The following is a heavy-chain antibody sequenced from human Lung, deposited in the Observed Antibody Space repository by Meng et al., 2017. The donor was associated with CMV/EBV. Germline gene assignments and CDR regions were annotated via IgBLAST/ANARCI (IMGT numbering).Heavy chain of an antibody. D-gene: IGHD2-8*02. CDR3: VRGNWWDY. CDR1: GYTVTGYY. V-gene: IGHV1-2*02. CDR2: SNPNTGDT. Sequence: ASVTVSCKSSGYTVTGYYMHWVRQAPGQGLEWMGWSNPNTGDTGYAQEFQGRVTMTSNSSISTAYMELSGLISEYTDIYDGVRGNWWDYWGQGTLVTGSS. J-gene: IGHJ4*02.